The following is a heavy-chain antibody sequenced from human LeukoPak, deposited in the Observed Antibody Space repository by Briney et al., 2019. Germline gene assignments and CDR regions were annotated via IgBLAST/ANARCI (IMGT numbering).Heavy chain of an antibody. D-gene: IGHD2-2*01. V-gene: IGHV1-2*02. CDR3: ARGEIVVVPAAMMDV. CDR1: GGTFSSYA. Sequence: EASVKVSCKASGGTFSSYAISWVRQAPGQGLEWMGWINPNSGGTNYAQKFQGRVTMTRDTSISTAYMELSRLRSDDTAVYYCARGEIVVVPAAMMDVWGKGTTVTISS. J-gene: IGHJ6*04. CDR2: INPNSGGT.